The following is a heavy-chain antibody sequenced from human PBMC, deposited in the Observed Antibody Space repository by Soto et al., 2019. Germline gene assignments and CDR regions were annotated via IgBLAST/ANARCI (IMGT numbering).Heavy chain of an antibody. CDR2: ITSDGDST. CDR3: VKGNQLLRYYFEF. D-gene: IGHD2-15*01. Sequence: PGWSLRLSCSVSGFTFSNYAMHWVRQAPGKGLEYVSGITSDGDSTWHADSVKDRFTISRDNSKNTLFLQMSSLRVEDTAIYFCVKGNQLLRYYFEFWGPGTMVTVYS. J-gene: IGHJ4*01. V-gene: IGHV3-64D*06. CDR1: GFTFSNYA.